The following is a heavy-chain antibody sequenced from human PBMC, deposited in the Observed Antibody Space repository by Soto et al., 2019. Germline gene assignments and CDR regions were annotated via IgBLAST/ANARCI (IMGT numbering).Heavy chain of an antibody. CDR3: AKDLLGPGRAYGMAV. Sequence: GGSLRLSCAASGFTFSSYGMHWVRQAPGKGLEWVAVISYDGSNKYYADSVKGRFTISRDNSKSTLYLQMNSLRAEDTAVYYCAKDLLGPGRAYGMAVWGQGTTVTVSS. J-gene: IGHJ6*02. CDR2: ISYDGSNK. D-gene: IGHD7-27*01. CDR1: GFTFSSYG. V-gene: IGHV3-30*18.